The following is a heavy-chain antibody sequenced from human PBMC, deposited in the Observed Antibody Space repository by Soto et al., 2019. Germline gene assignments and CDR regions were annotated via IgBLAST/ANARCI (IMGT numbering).Heavy chain of an antibody. CDR2: ISYSGST. J-gene: IGHJ6*02. Sequence: KASETLSLTCTVSGGSVSSAGYYWSWIRQPPGKGLEWIGHISYSGSTNYNPPLKSRITISVDTSKNQFSLKLSSVTAADTAVYYCARDRFYSGLDVWGQGTTVTVSS. CDR1: GGSVSSAGYY. CDR3: ARDRFYSGLDV. V-gene: IGHV4-61*08.